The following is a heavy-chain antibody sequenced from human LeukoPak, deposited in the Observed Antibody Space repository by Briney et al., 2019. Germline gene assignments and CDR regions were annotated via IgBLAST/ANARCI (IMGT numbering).Heavy chain of an antibody. Sequence: PGGSLRLSCAASGFTFSSYWMHWVRHAPGKGLVWVSRINTDGSTTTYADSVKGRFTISRDNAKNTVYLQMNSLRAEDTAVYYCGRGDGAGGLGTMVTVSS. CDR3: GRGDGA. V-gene: IGHV3-74*01. CDR2: INTDGSTT. J-gene: IGHJ3*01. CDR1: GFTFSSYW. D-gene: IGHD3-16*01.